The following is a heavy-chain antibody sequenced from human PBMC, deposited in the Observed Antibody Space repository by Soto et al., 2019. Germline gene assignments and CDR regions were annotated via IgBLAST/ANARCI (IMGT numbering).Heavy chain of an antibody. D-gene: IGHD2-8*01. CDR1: GFTFSTYS. CDR3: ARDRDAYFSKAVCSGPYFHY. CDR2: ISDNSSVI. Sequence: EVQLVESGGGLVQPGGSLRLSCAASGFTFSTYSINWVRQAPGKGLEWISYISDNSSVIYYADAVKGRFTISRDNAKNSLYLQMNSLTAQHTALYFCARDRDAYFSKAVCSGPYFHYWGQGTLVTVSS. J-gene: IGHJ4*02. V-gene: IGHV3-48*01.